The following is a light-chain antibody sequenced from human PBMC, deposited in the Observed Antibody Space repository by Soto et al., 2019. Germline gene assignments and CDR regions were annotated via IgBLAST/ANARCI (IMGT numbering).Light chain of an antibody. Sequence: EIVMTQSLASLSVYPGERATLSCRASQSVSSNLAWYQQKPGQAPRLLIYGASTRATGIPARFSGSGSGTEFTLTISSLQSEDFAVYYCQQYNNWPRWTFGQGTKVDIK. V-gene: IGKV3-15*01. CDR3: QQYNNWPRWT. CDR1: QSVSSN. CDR2: GAS. J-gene: IGKJ1*01.